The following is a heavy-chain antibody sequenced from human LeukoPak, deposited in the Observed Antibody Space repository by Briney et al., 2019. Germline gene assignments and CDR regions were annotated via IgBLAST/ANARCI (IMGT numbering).Heavy chain of an antibody. Sequence: SETLSLTCTVSGYSISSGYYWGWIRQPPGKGLEWIGSIYHSGSTYYNPSLKSRVTISVDTSKNQFSLKLSSVTAADTAVYYCARDINYDILTGYWGHHAFDIWGQGTMVTVSS. D-gene: IGHD3-9*01. CDR3: ARDINYDILTGYWGHHAFDI. CDR1: GYSISSGYY. J-gene: IGHJ3*02. V-gene: IGHV4-38-2*02. CDR2: IYHSGST.